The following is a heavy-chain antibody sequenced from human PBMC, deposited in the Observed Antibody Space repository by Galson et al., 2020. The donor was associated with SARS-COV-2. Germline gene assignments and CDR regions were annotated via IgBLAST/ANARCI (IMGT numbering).Heavy chain of an antibody. CDR3: ANSGPKGDTYYYGSGSYRSVYYYYYGMDV. Sequence: GGSLRLSCAASGFTFSSYGMHWVRQAPGKGLEWVAVISYDGSNKYYADSVKGRFTISRDNSKNTLYLQMNSLRAEDTAVYYCANSGPKGDTYYYGSGSYRSVYYYYYGMDVWGQGTTVTVSS. D-gene: IGHD3-10*01. V-gene: IGHV3-30*18. CDR2: ISYDGSNK. CDR1: GFTFSSYG. J-gene: IGHJ6*02.